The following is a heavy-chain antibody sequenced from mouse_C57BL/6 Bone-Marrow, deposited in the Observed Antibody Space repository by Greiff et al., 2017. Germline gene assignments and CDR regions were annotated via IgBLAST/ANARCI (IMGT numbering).Heavy chain of an antibody. D-gene: IGHD2-5*01. V-gene: IGHV8-8*01. Sequence: QVTLKVSGPGLSQPSQTLSLTCSFSGFSLSTFGMGVGWIRHTPGQGLEWLAHIWWDDDKYYNPALKSRLSISKDTSKNQVLLKIANVDTADSASYYCGRIPYSNYGFGYWGQGTLVTVSA. CDR1: GFSLSTFGMG. CDR3: GRIPYSNYGFGY. CDR2: IWWDDDK. J-gene: IGHJ3*01.